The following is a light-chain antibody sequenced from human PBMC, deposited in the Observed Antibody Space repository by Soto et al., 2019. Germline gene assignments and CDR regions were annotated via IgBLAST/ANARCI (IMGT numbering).Light chain of an antibody. CDR1: QSVSSN. Sequence: EIGITQSPATLSVARGERATLSCRASQSVSSNLAWYQQKPGQAPRLLIYGASTRATGIPARFSGSGSGTEFTLTISSLQSEDFAVYYCQQYNTWQTCGQGTKVDIK. J-gene: IGKJ1*01. CDR3: QQYNTWQT. V-gene: IGKV3-15*01. CDR2: GAS.